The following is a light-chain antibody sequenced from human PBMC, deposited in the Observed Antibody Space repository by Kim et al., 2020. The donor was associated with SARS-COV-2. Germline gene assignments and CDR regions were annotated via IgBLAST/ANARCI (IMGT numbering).Light chain of an antibody. CDR3: SAWDKSLNVWV. CDR1: GNNVGDLG. V-gene: IGLV10-54*01. CDR2: RDN. Sequence: RQTAPLTCTGNGNNVGDLGAAWLQQHPGHPPKLLSYRDNSRPSGVSERLSASRSANTASLTITGLQPEDEADYYCSAWDKSLNVWVFGGGTQLTVL. J-gene: IGLJ3*02.